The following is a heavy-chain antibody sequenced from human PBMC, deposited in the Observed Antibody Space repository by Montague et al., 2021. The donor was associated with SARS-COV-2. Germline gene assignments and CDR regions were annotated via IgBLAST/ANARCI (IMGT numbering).Heavy chain of an antibody. CDR2: IYHTGGT. D-gene: IGHD1-26*01. Sequence: SETLSLTCTVSGDSISTDNWCTWVRLYPGKGLEWVGEIYHTGGTKFKQSRQSRVSMLVENSWNQFSLRLTSVTAADTAIDYCARKGSGRSDLAYWGQGTLVTVSS. CDR1: GDSISTDNW. V-gene: IGHV4-4*02. CDR3: ARKGSGRSDLAY. J-gene: IGHJ4*02.